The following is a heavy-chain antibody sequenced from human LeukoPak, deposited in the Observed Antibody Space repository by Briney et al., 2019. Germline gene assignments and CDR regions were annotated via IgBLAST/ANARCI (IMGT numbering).Heavy chain of an antibody. CDR1: GYTFTSYG. D-gene: IGHD6-19*01. CDR2: ISAYNGNT. CDR3: ARSRYSNSIAVAGQIDY. Sequence: ASVKVSCKASGYTFTSYGISWVRQASGQGLEWMGWISAYNGNTNYAQKLQGRVTMTTDTSTSTAYMELRSLRSDDTAVYYCARSRYSNSIAVAGQIDYWGQGTLVTVSS. J-gene: IGHJ4*02. V-gene: IGHV1-18*01.